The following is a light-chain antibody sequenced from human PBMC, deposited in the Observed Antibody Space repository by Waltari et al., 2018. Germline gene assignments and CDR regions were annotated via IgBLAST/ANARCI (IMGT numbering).Light chain of an antibody. CDR3: QQYYRVPFT. CDR2: WAS. Sequence: DIVMTQSPDSLTVSLGERATINCKSIQSVINIADHKNKLAWYQQKAGQPPKLLIYWASTRDSGVPDRFSGSGSGTDFTLTISSLQAEDVAVYYCQQYYRVPFTFGPGTKVDIK. V-gene: IGKV4-1*01. J-gene: IGKJ3*01. CDR1: QSVINIADHKNK.